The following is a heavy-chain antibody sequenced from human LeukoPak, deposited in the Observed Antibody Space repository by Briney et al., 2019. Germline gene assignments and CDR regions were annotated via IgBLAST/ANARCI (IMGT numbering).Heavy chain of an antibody. D-gene: IGHD6-19*01. Sequence: GGSLRLSCSASGFTFNRFYLHWVRQAPGKGLEFVSHISSNGATTYYADSVKGRFTISRDNSKNTLYLQMNSLRAEDTAVYFCACGWYEHAFDIWGQGTMVTVSS. V-gene: IGHV3-64*04. CDR2: ISSNGATT. J-gene: IGHJ3*02. CDR3: ACGWYEHAFDI. CDR1: GFTFNRFY.